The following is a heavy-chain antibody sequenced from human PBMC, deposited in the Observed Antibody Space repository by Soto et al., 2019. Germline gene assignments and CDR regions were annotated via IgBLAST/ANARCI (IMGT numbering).Heavy chain of an antibody. CDR2: ISYDGSNK. CDR3: AKTTDRSGYYSRSDY. D-gene: IGHD3-22*01. V-gene: IGHV3-30*18. J-gene: IGHJ4*02. CDR1: GFTFSSYG. Sequence: GGSLRLSCAASGFTFSSYGMHWVRQAPGKGLEWVAVISYDGSNKYHADSVKGRFTISRDNSKNTLYLQMNSLRVEDTAVYYCAKTTDRSGYYSRSDYWGQGALVTVSS.